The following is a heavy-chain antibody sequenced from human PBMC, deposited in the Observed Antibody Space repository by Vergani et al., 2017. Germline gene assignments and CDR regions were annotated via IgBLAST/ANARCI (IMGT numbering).Heavy chain of an antibody. D-gene: IGHD3-10*01. J-gene: IGHJ5*02. CDR1: GGSISSGGYY. V-gene: IGHV4-31*03. CDR2: IYYSGST. Sequence: QVQLQESGPGLVKPSQTLSLTCTVSGGSISSGGYYWSWIRQHPGKGLEWIGYIYYSGSTYYNPSLKSRVTISLDTSKNQFSLKLSSVTAADTAVYFCARATSGTFGWCDPWGQGTLVTVSS. CDR3: ARATSGTFGWCDP.